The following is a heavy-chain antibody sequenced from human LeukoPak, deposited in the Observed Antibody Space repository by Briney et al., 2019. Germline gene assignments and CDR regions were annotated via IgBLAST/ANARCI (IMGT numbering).Heavy chain of an antibody. D-gene: IGHD6-6*01. Sequence: VASVKVSCKASGYTFTGYYMHWVRQAPGQGLEWMGRINPNSGGANYAQKFQGRVTMTRDTSISTAYMELSRLRSDDTAVYYCARQYSSSLDFDYWGQGTLVTVSS. CDR2: INPNSGGA. CDR1: GYTFTGYY. V-gene: IGHV1-2*06. CDR3: ARQYSSSLDFDY. J-gene: IGHJ4*02.